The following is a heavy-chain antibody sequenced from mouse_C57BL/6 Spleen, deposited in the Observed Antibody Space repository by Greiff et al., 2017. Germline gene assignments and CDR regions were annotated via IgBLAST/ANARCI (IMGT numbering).Heavy chain of an antibody. CDR3: ARDYYGFYYAMDY. J-gene: IGHJ4*01. Sequence: EVQLVESGGGLVKPGGSLKLSCAASGFTFSDYGMHWVRQAPEKGLEWVAYISSGSSTIYYADTVKGRVTISRDNAKNTLFLQMTSLRSEDTAMYYCARDYYGFYYAMDYWGQGTSVTVSS. D-gene: IGHD1-1*01. CDR2: ISSGSSTI. V-gene: IGHV5-17*01. CDR1: GFTFSDYG.